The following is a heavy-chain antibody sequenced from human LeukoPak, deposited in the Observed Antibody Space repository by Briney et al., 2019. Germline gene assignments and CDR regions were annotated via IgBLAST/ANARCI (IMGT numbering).Heavy chain of an antibody. CDR1: GFTFSSYS. CDR3: AREVSFVGPDY. Sequence: PGGSLRLSCAASGFTFSSYSMNWVRQAPGKGLEWVSYISSSSTIYYADSVKGRFTISRDNAENSLYLQMNSLRAEDTAVYYCAREVSFVGPDYWGQGTLVTVSS. V-gene: IGHV3-48*01. CDR2: ISSSSTI. D-gene: IGHD2-21*01. J-gene: IGHJ4*02.